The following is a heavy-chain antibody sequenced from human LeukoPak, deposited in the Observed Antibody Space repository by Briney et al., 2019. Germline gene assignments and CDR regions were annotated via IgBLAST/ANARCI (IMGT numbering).Heavy chain of an antibody. V-gene: IGHV3-23*01. Sequence: GGSLRLSCAASGFTFSSYAMSWVRQAPGKGLEWVSTITGSGGSRYYADSVKGRFTVSRDNSKNTLYLQVNSLRAEDTAVYYCAKEGSTYSGYEHDYWGQGTLVTVSS. CDR2: ITGSGGSR. CDR1: GFTFSSYA. CDR3: AKEGSTYSGYEHDY. J-gene: IGHJ4*02. D-gene: IGHD5-12*01.